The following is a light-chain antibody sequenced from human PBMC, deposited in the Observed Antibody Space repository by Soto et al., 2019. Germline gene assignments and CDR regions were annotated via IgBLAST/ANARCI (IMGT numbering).Light chain of an antibody. J-gene: IGLJ1*01. CDR3: CSYAGSGTPYV. V-gene: IGLV2-23*02. CDR2: EVS. CDR1: TSDVGSYSL. Sequence: QSVLTQPASVSGSPGQSITISCTGTTSDVGSYSLVSWYQQHPGKVPKLLIYEVSKRPSGVSNRFSGSKSANTASLTISGLQAEYEADYYCCSYAGSGTPYVFGTGTKVTVL.